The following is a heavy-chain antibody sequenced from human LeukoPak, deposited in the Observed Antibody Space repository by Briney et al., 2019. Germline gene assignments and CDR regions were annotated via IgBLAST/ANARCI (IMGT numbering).Heavy chain of an antibody. V-gene: IGHV3-23*01. CDR1: GFTFSSYA. D-gene: IGHD2-2*01. Sequence: PGGSLRLSCAASGFTFSSYAMSWVRQAPGKGLEWVSAISDSGGNTYYADSLKGRFTISRDNSKSTLYLQMNSLRAEDTAVYCCAKLQGPRLGYCTSSTCDWFDPWGQGTLVTVSS. CDR3: AKLQGPRLGYCTSSTCDWFDP. J-gene: IGHJ5*02. CDR2: ISDSGGNT.